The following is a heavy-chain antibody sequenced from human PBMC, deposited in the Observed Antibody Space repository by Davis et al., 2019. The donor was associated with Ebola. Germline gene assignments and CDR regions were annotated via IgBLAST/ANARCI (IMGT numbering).Heavy chain of an antibody. D-gene: IGHD2-2*01. CDR1: GYTFIYYY. V-gene: IGHV1-2*02. CDR3: ARGPAANAPLDY. J-gene: IGHJ4*02. CDR2: INHKSGAT. Sequence: ASVKVSCKAFGYTFIYYYINWVRQTPGQGLEWMGRINHKSGATPYAQRFQGRVTMTRDTSSGTAYVDLGSLKSDDTDVYYCARGPAANAPLDYWGQGTLVTVSS.